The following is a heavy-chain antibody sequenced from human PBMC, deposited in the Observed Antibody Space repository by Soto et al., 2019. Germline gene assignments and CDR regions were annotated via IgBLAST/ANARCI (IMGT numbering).Heavy chain of an antibody. CDR1: GGSISSSSYY. CDR3: ARLSSIASWFDP. D-gene: IGHD2-21*01. Sequence: QLQLQESGPGLVKPSETLSLTCTVSGGSISSSSYYWGWIRQPPGKGLEWIGSIYYSGSTYYNPSLKSRVTISVDTSKNQFSLKLSSVTAADTAVYYCARLSSIASWFDPWGQGTLVTVSS. CDR2: IYYSGST. J-gene: IGHJ5*02. V-gene: IGHV4-39*01.